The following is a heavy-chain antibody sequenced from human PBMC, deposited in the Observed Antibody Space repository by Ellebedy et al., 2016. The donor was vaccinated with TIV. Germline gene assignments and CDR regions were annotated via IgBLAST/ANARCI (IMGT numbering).Heavy chain of an antibody. CDR3: ASEVRTAASTGLSWFDP. V-gene: IGHV4-39*01. D-gene: IGHD6-13*01. Sequence: MPSETLSLTCTVSGGSISNSNYYWGWIRQPPGKGLEWIGSIFYSGSTSYNPSLKSRVTMFVDASKSQFSLKLNSVTAADTAVYYCASEVRTAASTGLSWFDPWGQGTLVTVSS. CDR2: IFYSGST. J-gene: IGHJ5*02. CDR1: GGSISNSNYY.